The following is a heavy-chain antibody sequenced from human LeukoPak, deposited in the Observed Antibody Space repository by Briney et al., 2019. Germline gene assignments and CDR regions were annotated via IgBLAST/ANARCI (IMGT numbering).Heavy chain of an antibody. V-gene: IGHV3-74*01. CDR2: INSDGSST. J-gene: IGHJ4*02. Sequence: PGGSLRLSCAASGFTFSSYWMHWVRQAPGKGLVWVSRINSDGSSTSYADSVKGRFTISRDNAKNSLYLQMNSLRAEDTALYYCAKDWEQQLVPGNYFDYWGQGTLVTVSS. D-gene: IGHD6-13*01. CDR3: AKDWEQQLVPGNYFDY. CDR1: GFTFSSYW.